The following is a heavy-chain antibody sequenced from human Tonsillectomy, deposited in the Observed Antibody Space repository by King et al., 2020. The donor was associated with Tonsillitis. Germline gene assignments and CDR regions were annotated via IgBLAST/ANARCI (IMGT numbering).Heavy chain of an antibody. CDR2: ISYDGSNK. V-gene: IGHV3-30*01. CDR3: ARDLKYDFWSGYSTHYYYYYMDV. CDR1: GFTFSSYA. J-gene: IGHJ6*03. Sequence: VQLVESGGGVVQPGRSLRLSCAASGFTFSSYAMHGVRQAPGKGREWVAVISYDGSNKYYADSVKGRFTISRDNSKNTRYLQMNSLRAEDTAVYYCARDLKYDFWSGYSTHYYYYYMDVWGKGTTVTVSS. D-gene: IGHD3-3*01.